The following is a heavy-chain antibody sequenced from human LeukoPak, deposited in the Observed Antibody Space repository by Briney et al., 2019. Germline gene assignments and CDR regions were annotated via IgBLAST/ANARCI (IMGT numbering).Heavy chain of an antibody. J-gene: IGHJ4*02. CDR1: DGSISINY. CDR2: IYFRGST. V-gene: IGHV4-59*01. D-gene: IGHD6-19*01. Sequence: SETLSLTCTVSDGSISINYWTWFRQPPVKGLEWIGNIYFRGSTNYNPSLKSRVTISGDTSKNQVSLQLTSVTAADTAVYYCARGLGWFLDWGQGTLVTASS. CDR3: ARGLGWFLD.